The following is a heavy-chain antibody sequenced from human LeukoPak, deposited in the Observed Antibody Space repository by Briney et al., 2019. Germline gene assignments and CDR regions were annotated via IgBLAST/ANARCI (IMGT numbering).Heavy chain of an antibody. Sequence: GGSLRLSCAASRFTFSSYGMHWVRRAPGKGLEWVAVISYDGSNKYYADSVKGRFTISRDNSKNTLYLQMNSLRAEDTAVYYCAKLYSYDPNTLDYWGQGTLVTVSS. CDR2: ISYDGSNK. D-gene: IGHD5-18*01. CDR1: RFTFSSYG. J-gene: IGHJ4*02. V-gene: IGHV3-30*18. CDR3: AKLYSYDPNTLDY.